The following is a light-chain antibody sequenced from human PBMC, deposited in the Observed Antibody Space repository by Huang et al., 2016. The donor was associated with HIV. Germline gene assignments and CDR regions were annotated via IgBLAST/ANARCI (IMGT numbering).Light chain of an antibody. V-gene: IGKV3-11*01. CDR3: QQRNNWPPWT. J-gene: IGKJ1*01. Sequence: EIVLTQSPATLSLSPGERATLSCRASQSASTYLAWYQQKPGQPPRLLIYDATTRATGPPARFSGSGSGTDFTLTISSLEPEDFAVYYCQQRNNWPPWTFGQGTKVEVK. CDR1: QSASTY. CDR2: DAT.